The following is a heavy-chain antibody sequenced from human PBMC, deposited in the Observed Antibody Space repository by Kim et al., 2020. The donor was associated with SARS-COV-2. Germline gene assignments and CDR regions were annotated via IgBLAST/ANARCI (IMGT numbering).Heavy chain of an antibody. Sequence: SEEYYVDSVKGRFTVSRDNAKKSLYLQLNSLRAEDTAVYYCVRSTTYFDYWGQGALVIVSS. V-gene: IGHV3-7*01. CDR2: SEE. J-gene: IGHJ4*02. CDR3: VRSTTYFDY. D-gene: IGHD4-17*01.